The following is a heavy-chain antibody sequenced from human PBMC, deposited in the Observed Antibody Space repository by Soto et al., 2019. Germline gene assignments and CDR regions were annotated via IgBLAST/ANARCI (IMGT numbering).Heavy chain of an antibody. V-gene: IGHV3-30*18. CDR1: GFTFSSYG. CDR2: ISYDGSNK. CDR3: AKDIQCITTVTSNTFDI. J-gene: IGHJ3*02. Sequence: QVQLVESGGGVVQPGRSLRLSCAASGFTFSSYGMHWVRQAPGKGLEWVAVISYDGSNKYYADSVKGRFAISRDNSKNMLYLQMNSVRAEGEDVYYCAKDIQCITTVTSNTFDIWGQRIMVTVST. D-gene: IGHD4-17*01.